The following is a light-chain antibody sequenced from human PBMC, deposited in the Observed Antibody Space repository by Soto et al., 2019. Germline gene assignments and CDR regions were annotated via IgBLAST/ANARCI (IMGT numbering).Light chain of an antibody. V-gene: IGKV3-15*01. CDR1: QSVSSN. CDR2: GAS. Sequence: EIVMTQSPATLSASPGERATLSCRASQSVSSNLAWYQQKPGQAPMLLIYGASTRATGIPARFSGSGSGTEFTLAISSLQSEDFAVYYCQQYNNWPRTFGQGTKLEIK. J-gene: IGKJ2*01. CDR3: QQYNNWPRT.